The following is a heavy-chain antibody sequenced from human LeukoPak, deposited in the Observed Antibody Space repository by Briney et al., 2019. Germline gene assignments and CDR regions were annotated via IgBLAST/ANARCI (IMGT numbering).Heavy chain of an antibody. CDR3: ARDSASNYSPDEYYFDY. CDR2: ISAYNGNT. CDR1: GYTFTSYG. J-gene: IGHJ4*02. Sequence: ASVKVSCKASGYTFTSYGISWVRQAPGQGLEWMGWISAYNGNTNYAQKLQGRVTMTTDTSTSTAYMELRSLRSDDTAVYYCARDSASNYSPDEYYFDYWGQGTLVTVSS. V-gene: IGHV1-18*01. D-gene: IGHD1-7*01.